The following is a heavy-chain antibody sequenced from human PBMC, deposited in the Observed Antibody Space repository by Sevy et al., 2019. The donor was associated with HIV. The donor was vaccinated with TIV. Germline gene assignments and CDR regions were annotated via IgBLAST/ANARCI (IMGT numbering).Heavy chain of an antibody. D-gene: IGHD3-3*01. V-gene: IGHV3-64D*06. J-gene: IGHJ6*02. Sequence: GGSLRLSCAASEITFSNYAMSWVRQAPGKGLKYVSAISSDGVSTYYTDSVRGRFTISRDNSKNTLYLQMSSLRVEDTAVYYCVKDPDYNFWRGDYGMDVWGQGTTVTVSS. CDR2: ISSDGVST. CDR3: VKDPDYNFWRGDYGMDV. CDR1: EITFSNYA.